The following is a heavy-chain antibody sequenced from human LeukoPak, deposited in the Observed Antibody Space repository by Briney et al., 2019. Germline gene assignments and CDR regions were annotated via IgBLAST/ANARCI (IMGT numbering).Heavy chain of an antibody. J-gene: IGHJ4*02. V-gene: IGHV4-59*01. Sequence: PSETLSLTCTVSGGSISSYYWSWIRQPPGKGLEWIGYIYYSGSTNYNPSLKSRVTISVDTSKNQFSLKLSSVTAADTAVYYCAREDGQSGSSWYYWGQGTLVTVSS. CDR2: IYYSGST. CDR1: GGSISSYY. CDR3: AREDGQSGSSWYY. D-gene: IGHD6-13*01.